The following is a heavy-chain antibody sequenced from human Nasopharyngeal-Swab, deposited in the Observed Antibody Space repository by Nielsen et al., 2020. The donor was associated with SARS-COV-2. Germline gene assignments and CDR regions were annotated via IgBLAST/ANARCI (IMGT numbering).Heavy chain of an antibody. Sequence: VRQMPGKGLEWMGIIYPRDSDTRYSPSFQGQVTISADKSISTAYLQWSSLKASDTAMYDCGRTEGGATYFKYYFQYGMDVWGQGTMVTVSS. CDR3: GRTEGGATYFKYYFQYGMDV. CDR2: IYPRDSDT. D-gene: IGHD3-10*01. V-gene: IGHV5-51*01. J-gene: IGHJ6*02.